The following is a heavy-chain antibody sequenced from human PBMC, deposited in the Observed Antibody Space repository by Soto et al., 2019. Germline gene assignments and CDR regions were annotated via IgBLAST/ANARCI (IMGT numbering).Heavy chain of an antibody. CDR2: INRNNGVV. J-gene: IGHJ4*02. D-gene: IGHD3-3*01. CDR1: GFTFSGYN. V-gene: IGHV3-48*02. Sequence: EVQLVESGGGLGQPGGSLRLSCAASGFTFSGYNMNWVRQAPGRGLEWVSYINRNNGVVSYADSVKGRFTISRDNAKNSMSLKMNSLRDEDTAVYYCAREGKTAFGDVLGPFDYWGQGILVTVSS. CDR3: AREGKTAFGDVLGPFDY.